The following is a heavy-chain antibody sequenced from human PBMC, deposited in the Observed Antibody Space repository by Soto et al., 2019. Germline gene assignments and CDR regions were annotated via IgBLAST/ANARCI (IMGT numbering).Heavy chain of an antibody. Sequence: SETLSLTCTVSGGSISNFYWSWIRQPPGKGLEWIGYIYYSGSTNYNPSLKSRVTISVDTSKNQFSLKLSSVTAADTAVYFCARRYGVNLDYWGQETLVTVSS. D-gene: IGHD2-8*01. CDR1: GGSISNFY. CDR3: ARRYGVNLDY. CDR2: IYYSGST. V-gene: IGHV4-59*08. J-gene: IGHJ4*02.